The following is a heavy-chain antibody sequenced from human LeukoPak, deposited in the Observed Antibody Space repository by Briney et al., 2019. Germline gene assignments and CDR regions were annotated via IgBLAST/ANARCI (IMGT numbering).Heavy chain of an antibody. V-gene: IGHV3-11*06. CDR3: AKLREFGELLN. D-gene: IGHD3-10*01. Sequence: NSGGSLRLSCAASGFTFSDYYMSWIRQAPGKGLEWVSYISSSSSYTNYADSVKGRFTISRDNAKNSLYLQMNSLRAEDTAVYYCAKLREFGELLNWGQGTLVTASS. CDR1: GFTFSDYY. CDR2: ISSSSSYT. J-gene: IGHJ4*02.